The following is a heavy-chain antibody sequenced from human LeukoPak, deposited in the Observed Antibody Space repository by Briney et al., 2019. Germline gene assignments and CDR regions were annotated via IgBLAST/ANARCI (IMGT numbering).Heavy chain of an antibody. V-gene: IGHV1-69*01. CDR1: GGTFSSYA. Sequence: SVKVSCKASGGTFSSYAISWVRQAPGQGLEWMGGIIPIFGTANYAQKFQGRVTITADESTSTAYMELSSLRSEDAAVYYCARGLGTIFGVVTNMDVWGKGTTVTVSS. CDR3: ARGLGTIFGVVTNMDV. CDR2: IIPIFGTA. D-gene: IGHD3-3*01. J-gene: IGHJ6*03.